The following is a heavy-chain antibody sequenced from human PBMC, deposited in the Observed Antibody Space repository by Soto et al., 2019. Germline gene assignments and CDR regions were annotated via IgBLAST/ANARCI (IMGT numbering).Heavy chain of an antibody. D-gene: IGHD3-10*01. CDR2: IIPIFGTA. CDR1: GGTFSSYA. CDR3: ARDPRPLRQPYYYYGMDV. V-gene: IGHV1-69*06. J-gene: IGHJ6*02. Sequence: SVKVSCKASGGTFSSYAISWVRQAPGQGLEWMGGIIPIFGTANYAQKFQGRVTITADKSTSTAYMELSSLRSEDTAVYYCARDPRPLRQPYYYYGMDVWGPGTTVTVSS.